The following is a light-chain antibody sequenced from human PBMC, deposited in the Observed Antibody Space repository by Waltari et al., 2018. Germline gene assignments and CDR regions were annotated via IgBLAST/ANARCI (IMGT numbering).Light chain of an antibody. V-gene: IGKV3-15*01. CDR2: GAS. CDR1: QTVSSN. CDR3: QQYNTWPPWT. Sequence: ETVMTQSPATLSVSPGESATLSCTHSQTVSSNLAWYQQKPGQAPRLLIYGASIRATGVPARFSGSGSGTQFTLTIHSLQSEDFAIYYCQQYNTWPPWTFGQGTKVDIK. J-gene: IGKJ1*01.